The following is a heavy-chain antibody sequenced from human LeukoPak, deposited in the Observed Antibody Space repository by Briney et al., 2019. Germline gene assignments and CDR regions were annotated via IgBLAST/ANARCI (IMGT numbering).Heavy chain of an antibody. CDR1: RFTYGRYW. V-gene: IGHV3-74*01. J-gene: IGHJ1*01. CDR2: IVTDGSST. D-gene: IGHD2-2*01. CDR3: AKRIVPGDTPGYFQH. Sequence: PVGSLPLLCAASRFTYGRYWMQWVRQAPGKGLVWVSRIVTDGSSTSSADSAKGRFTNSRDNAKNTLYLQMNSLRADDTAVYYCAKRIVPGDTPGYFQHW.